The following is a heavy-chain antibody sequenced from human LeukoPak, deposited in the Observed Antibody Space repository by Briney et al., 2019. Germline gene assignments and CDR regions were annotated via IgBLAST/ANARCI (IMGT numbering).Heavy chain of an antibody. J-gene: IGHJ1*01. V-gene: IGHV1-8*01. CDR1: GYTFTIYD. CDR2: MNPNSGNT. CDR3: ARGGDGYTYFQH. Sequence: ASVTVSFKASGYTFTIYDINWVRQAPGQGLEWMGWMNPNSGNTGYAQKFQGRVTMTRNTSISTAYMELSSLRSEDTAVYYCARGGDGYTYFQHWGQGTLVTVSS. D-gene: IGHD5-24*01.